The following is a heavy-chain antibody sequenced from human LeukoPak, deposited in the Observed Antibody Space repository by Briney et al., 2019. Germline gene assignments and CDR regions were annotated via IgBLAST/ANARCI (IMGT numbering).Heavy chain of an antibody. V-gene: IGHV1-18*01. J-gene: IGHJ4*02. CDR3: ARDFGSTVTKGVDY. D-gene: IGHD4-17*01. CDR1: GYTFTSYG. Sequence: ASVKVSCKASGYTFTSYGISWVRQAPGQGLEWMGWISAYYGNTNYAQKLQGRVTMTTDTSTSTAYMELRSLRSDDTAVYYCARDFGSTVTKGVDYWGQGTLVTVSS. CDR2: ISAYYGNT.